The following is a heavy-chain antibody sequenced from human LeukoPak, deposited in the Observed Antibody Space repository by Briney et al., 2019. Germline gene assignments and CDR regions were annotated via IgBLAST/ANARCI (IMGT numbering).Heavy chain of an antibody. CDR1: GGSFSGYY. CDR3: ARYPRASVTFDY. CDR2: IYYSGST. J-gene: IGHJ4*02. D-gene: IGHD2/OR15-2a*01. Sequence: PSETLSLTCAVYGGSFSGYYWSWIRQPPGKGLEWIGYIYYSGSTYYNPSLKSRVTISVDTSKNQFSLKLSSVTAADTAVYYCARYPRASVTFDYWGQGTLVTVSS. V-gene: IGHV4-30-4*08.